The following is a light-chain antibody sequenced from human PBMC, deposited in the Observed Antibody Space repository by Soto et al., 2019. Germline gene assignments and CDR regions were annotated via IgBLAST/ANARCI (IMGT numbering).Light chain of an antibody. CDR1: RSVSSY. Sequence: EIVLTQSPATLSLSPGERATLSCGASRSVSSYLAWYQHKPGQAPRLLIYDASYSATGIPARFSGSGSGTGFTLTISSLEPEDFAVYDCQHRSDWPPRLTFGGGTKVEIK. CDR3: QHRSDWPPRLT. J-gene: IGKJ4*01. CDR2: DAS. V-gene: IGKV3-11*01.